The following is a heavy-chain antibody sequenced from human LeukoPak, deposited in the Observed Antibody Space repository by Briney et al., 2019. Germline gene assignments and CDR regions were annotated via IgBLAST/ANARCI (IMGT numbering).Heavy chain of an antibody. Sequence: AGVKVSCKASGYTLTVYYMYWGRQAPGQGLEGGGWINPNRDDTNYAQMFEGRVTMTRDTSINTPYMDLSALTSDDTAVYYCARQSSKRLWFGGLAPLDSWGQGTMVTVSS. D-gene: IGHD3-10*01. CDR2: INPNRDDT. V-gene: IGHV1-2*02. CDR3: ARQSSKRLWFGGLAPLDS. J-gene: IGHJ5*02. CDR1: GYTLTVYY.